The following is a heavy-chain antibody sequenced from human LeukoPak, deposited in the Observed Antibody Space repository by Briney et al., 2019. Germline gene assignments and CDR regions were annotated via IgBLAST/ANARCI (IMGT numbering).Heavy chain of an antibody. CDR3: ARRAAAYNWFDP. V-gene: IGHV4-4*09. CDR1: GGSISDYY. D-gene: IGHD6-13*01. CDR2: IYSSGSI. J-gene: IGHJ5*02. Sequence: SETLSLTRTVSGGSISDYYWSWIRQSPGKGLEWMGNIYSSGSIDYNPSHKSRVTISVDTSKNQFSLKLSSVTAADTAVYYCARRAAAYNWFDPWGQGTLVTVSS.